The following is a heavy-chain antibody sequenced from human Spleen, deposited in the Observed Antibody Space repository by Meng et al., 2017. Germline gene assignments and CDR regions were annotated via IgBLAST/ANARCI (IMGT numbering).Heavy chain of an antibody. Sequence: VSVKVSCKASGYTFTSYDINWVRQATGQGLEWMGWLNTNSGNTAYAQKFQGRVTITRDTSISTAYMELSNLTSEDTAVYFCARKAGNCISTTCYSLDYWGQGTLVTVSS. J-gene: IGHJ4*02. CDR3: ARKAGNCISTTCYSLDY. CDR1: GYTFTSYD. D-gene: IGHD2-2*01. CDR2: LNTNSGNT. V-gene: IGHV1-8*03.